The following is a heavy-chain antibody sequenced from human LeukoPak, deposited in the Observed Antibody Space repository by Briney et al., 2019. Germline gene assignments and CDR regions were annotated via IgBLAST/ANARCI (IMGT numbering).Heavy chain of an antibody. CDR2: INPSGVST. CDR1: GYSFASYC. V-gene: IGHV1-46*01. D-gene: IGHD6-13*01. Sequence: ASGKVAWKAAGYSFASYCIHWERQVPGQLREWMGIINPSGVSTSYAQKLQGRVTMTRDMSTSTVYMELSSLRSEDTAVYYCARDSGGRSSSPYYYFDLWGRGTLVTVSS. J-gene: IGHJ2*01. CDR3: ARDSGGRSSSPYYYFDL.